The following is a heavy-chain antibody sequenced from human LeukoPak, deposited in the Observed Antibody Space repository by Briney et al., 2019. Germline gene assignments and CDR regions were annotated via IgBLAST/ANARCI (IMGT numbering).Heavy chain of an antibody. CDR1: GFIFSSYR. CDR2: ISTDSSDI. CDR3: ARDRGPVDY. Sequence: GGSLRLSCAASGFIFSSYRMNWVRQAPGKGLEWLTYISTDSSDIQCADSVRGRFTISRDNAKKSLYLQLNSLRGEDTAVYYCARDRGPVDYWGQGTRVTVSS. D-gene: IGHD3-10*01. J-gene: IGHJ4*02. V-gene: IGHV3-48*01.